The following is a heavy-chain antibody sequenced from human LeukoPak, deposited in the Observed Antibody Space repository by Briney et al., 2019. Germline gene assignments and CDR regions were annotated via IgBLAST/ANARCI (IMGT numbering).Heavy chain of an antibody. D-gene: IGHD3-3*01. CDR3: TILYDFWSVQRGDV. V-gene: IGHV3-21*01. Sequence: PGGSLRLSCAASEFTFSTYTMNWVRQAPGRGLEWVSSIGSTTTYVHYADSVKGRFTISRDDAKNSLYLQMNNLRVEDTAVYYCTILYDFWSVQRGDVWGKGTTVTVSS. CDR2: IGSTTTYV. CDR1: EFTFSTYT. J-gene: IGHJ6*04.